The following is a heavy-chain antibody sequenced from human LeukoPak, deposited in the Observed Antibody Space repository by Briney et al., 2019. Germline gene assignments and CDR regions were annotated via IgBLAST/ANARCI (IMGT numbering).Heavy chain of an antibody. CDR2: IRYDGSNK. D-gene: IGHD1-14*01. Sequence: GGSLRLSCSASGFTFSSYGMHWVRQAPGKGLEWVAFIRYDGSNKYYADSVKGRFTISRDNSKNTLYLQMNSLRAEDTAVYYCASGTLTVGFTFDIWGQGTMVTVSS. J-gene: IGHJ3*02. CDR3: ASGTLTVGFTFDI. V-gene: IGHV3-30*02. CDR1: GFTFSSYG.